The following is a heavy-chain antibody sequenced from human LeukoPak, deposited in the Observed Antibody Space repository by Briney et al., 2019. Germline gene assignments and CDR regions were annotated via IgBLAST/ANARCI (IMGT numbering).Heavy chain of an antibody. J-gene: IGHJ3*02. CDR2: ISWNSGSI. V-gene: IGHV3-9*01. Sequence: PGGSLRLSCAASGFTFDDYAMHWVRQAPGKGLEWVSGISWNSGSIGYADSVKGRFTISRDNAKNSLYLQMNSLRAEDTALYYCARDQDRDAFDIWGQGTMVTVSS. CDR3: ARDQDRDAFDI. CDR1: GFTFDDYA.